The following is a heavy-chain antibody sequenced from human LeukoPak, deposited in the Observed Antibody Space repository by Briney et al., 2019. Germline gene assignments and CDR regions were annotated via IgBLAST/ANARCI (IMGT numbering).Heavy chain of an antibody. J-gene: IGHJ4*02. CDR3: ARDWFHAIDY. CDR2: IRNDGSDA. CDR1: RFTFSTYW. D-gene: IGHD2/OR15-2a*01. Sequence: GGSLRLSCAASRFTFSTYWMHWVRQVPGKGLVWVSRIRNDGSDARYAESVKGRFTISRDNAKNTLYPQMNSLRDEDTAVYYCARDWFHAIDYWGQGILVTVSS. V-gene: IGHV3-74*01.